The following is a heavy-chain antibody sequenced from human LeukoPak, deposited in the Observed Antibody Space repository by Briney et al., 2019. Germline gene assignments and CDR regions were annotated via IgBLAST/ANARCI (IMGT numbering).Heavy chain of an antibody. CDR2: ISGSGGST. CDR1: GFTFSTYG. Sequence: GGSLRLSCEASGFTFSTYGMSWVRQAPGKGLEWVSAISGSGGSTYYADSVKGRVTISRDNSKNTLYLQVNSLRVEDTAVYYCARGYASYGYWGQGTLVTVSS. D-gene: IGHD5-18*01. V-gene: IGHV3-23*01. CDR3: ARGYASYGY. J-gene: IGHJ4*02.